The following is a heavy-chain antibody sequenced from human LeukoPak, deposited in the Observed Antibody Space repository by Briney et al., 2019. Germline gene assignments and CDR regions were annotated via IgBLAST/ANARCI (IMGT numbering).Heavy chain of an antibody. J-gene: IGHJ5*02. CDR2: IIPIFGTA. Sequence: ASVKVSCKASGYTFTSYYMHWVRQAPGQGLEWMGGIIPIFGTANYAQKFQGRVTITADESTSTAYMELSSLRSEDTAVYYCARVVGTWGQGTLVTVSS. CDR3: ARVVGT. CDR1: GYTFTSYY. V-gene: IGHV1-69*13. D-gene: IGHD3-10*01.